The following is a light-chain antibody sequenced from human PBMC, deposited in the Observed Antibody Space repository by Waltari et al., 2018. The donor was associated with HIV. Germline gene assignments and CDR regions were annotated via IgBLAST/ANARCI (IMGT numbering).Light chain of an antibody. CDR1: QSVSTS. J-gene: IGKJ1*01. CDR2: GTA. V-gene: IGKV3-15*01. CDR3: QQYKNGWT. Sequence: EVVLAQYPATLSVSPGERAILSCRASQSVSTSLAWYQQKPGQAPRLLIFGTATRATGVSARFSCSGSGTYFSLTISSLQSEDLAVYYCQQYKNGWTFGQGTKVDIK.